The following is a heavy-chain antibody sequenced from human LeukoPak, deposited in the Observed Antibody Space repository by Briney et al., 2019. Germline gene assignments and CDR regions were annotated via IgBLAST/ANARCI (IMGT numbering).Heavy chain of an antibody. CDR2: ISSSGSTI. CDR1: GFTFSDYY. D-gene: IGHD2-15*01. CDR3: ARDPLEYCSGGSCYVEYFDY. J-gene: IGHJ4*02. V-gene: IGHV3-11*01. Sequence: GGSLRLSCAASGFTFSDYYMSWIRQAPGKGLEWVSYISSSGSTIYYADSVKGRFTISRDNAKNSLYLQMNSLRAEDTAVYYCARDPLEYCSGGSCYVEYFDYWGQGTLVTVSS.